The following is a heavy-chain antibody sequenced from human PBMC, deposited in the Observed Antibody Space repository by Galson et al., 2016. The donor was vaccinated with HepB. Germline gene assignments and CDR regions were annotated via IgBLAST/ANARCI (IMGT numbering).Heavy chain of an antibody. D-gene: IGHD3-3*01. CDR3: ARDGTDVWSGNQPFYSGIDV. CDR2: IYTSGTT. J-gene: IGHJ6*02. Sequence: TLSLTCTVSSASISTNNYYWTWIRQPAGRGLEWIGHIYTSGTTHYSPSLKGRVTISLDLSKNQFSLKLSSVTAADTAVYYCARDGTDVWSGNQPFYSGIDVWGPGTTVTVSS. CDR1: SASISTNNYY. V-gene: IGHV4-61*09.